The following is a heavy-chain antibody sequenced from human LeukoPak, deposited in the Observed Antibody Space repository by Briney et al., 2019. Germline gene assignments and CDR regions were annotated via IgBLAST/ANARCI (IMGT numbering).Heavy chain of an antibody. V-gene: IGHV4-34*01. CDR1: DGSFSGYY. CDR3: ARAKGIGLRGYSYGYYFHY. CDR2: INHSGST. Sequence: SETLSLTCTVYDGSFSGYYWSWIRQPPGKGLEWIGEINHSGSTNYNPSLKSRVTISVDTSKNQSSLKLSSVTAADTAVYYCARAKGIGLRGYSYGYYFHYWGQGILVTVSS. J-gene: IGHJ4*02. D-gene: IGHD5-18*01.